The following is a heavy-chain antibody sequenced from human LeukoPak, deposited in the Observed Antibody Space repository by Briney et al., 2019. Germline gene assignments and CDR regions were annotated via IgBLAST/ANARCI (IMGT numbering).Heavy chain of an antibody. CDR1: GYTFTSYG. Sequence: ASVKVSCKASGYTFTSYGISWVRQAPGQGLEWMGWISAYNGNTNYAQKLQGRVTMTTDTSTSTAYMELRSLRSDDTAVYYCARDLSSGWYMVHGYWGQGTLVTVSS. V-gene: IGHV1-18*01. D-gene: IGHD6-19*01. CDR3: ARDLSSGWYMVHGY. J-gene: IGHJ4*02. CDR2: ISAYNGNT.